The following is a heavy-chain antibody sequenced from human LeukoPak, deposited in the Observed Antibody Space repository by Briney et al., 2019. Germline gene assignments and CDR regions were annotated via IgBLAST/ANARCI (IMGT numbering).Heavy chain of an antibody. J-gene: IGHJ5*02. D-gene: IGHD3-3*01. Sequence: SGGSLRLSCAASGFTFSSYAMSWLRQAPGKGLEWVSAISGSGGSTYYADSVKGRFTISRDNSKNTLYLQMNSLRAEDTAVYYCAKDGVYCDFWSGPNWFDPWGQGTLVTVSS. CDR3: AKDGVYCDFWSGPNWFDP. V-gene: IGHV3-23*01. CDR1: GFTFSSYA. CDR2: ISGSGGST.